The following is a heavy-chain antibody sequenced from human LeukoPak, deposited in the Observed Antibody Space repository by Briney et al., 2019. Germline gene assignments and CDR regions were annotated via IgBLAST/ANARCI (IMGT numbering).Heavy chain of an antibody. V-gene: IGHV3-23*01. CDR3: AKGLGSSWPNWFDP. CDR1: GFTFSSYA. CDR2: ISGSGGGT. D-gene: IGHD6-13*01. Sequence: GGSLRLSCAASGFTFSSYAMSWVRQAPEKGLEWVSTISGSGGGTYYADSVKGRFTISRDNSKNTVYLQMNSLRAEDTAVYYCAKGLGSSWPNWFDPWGQGTLVTVSS. J-gene: IGHJ5*02.